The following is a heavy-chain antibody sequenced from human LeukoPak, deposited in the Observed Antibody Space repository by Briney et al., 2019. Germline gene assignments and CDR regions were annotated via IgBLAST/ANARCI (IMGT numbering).Heavy chain of an antibody. V-gene: IGHV4-4*02. J-gene: IGHJ5*02. CDR1: GGSITTKNW. Sequence: SETLSLTCAVSGGSITTKNWWIWVRQPPGRGLEWIGEIYHSGSTNYHPSLKSRLTISRDKSKNQFSLKLSSVTTADTAVYYCARRVNCSSTSCQRENWFDPWGQGTLVTVSS. D-gene: IGHD2-2*01. CDR3: ARRVNCSSTSCQRENWFDP. CDR2: IYHSGST.